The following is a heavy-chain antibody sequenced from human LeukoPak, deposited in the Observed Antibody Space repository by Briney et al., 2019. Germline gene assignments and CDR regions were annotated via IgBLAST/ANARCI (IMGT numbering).Heavy chain of an antibody. CDR2: IYSGGST. V-gene: IGHV3-53*01. J-gene: IGHJ4*02. CDR1: GFIVSSNY. CDR3: AKGWCSSGSCPFDY. Sequence: PGGSLRLSCAASGFIVSSNYMSWVRQAPGKGLEWVSVIYSGGSTYYADSVKGRFTISRDNSKNTLYLQMSRLRAEDTAVYHCAKGWCSSGSCPFDYWGQGTLVTVSS. D-gene: IGHD2-15*01.